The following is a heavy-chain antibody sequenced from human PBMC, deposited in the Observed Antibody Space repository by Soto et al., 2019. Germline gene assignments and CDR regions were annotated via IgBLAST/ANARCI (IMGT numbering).Heavy chain of an antibody. D-gene: IGHD6-19*01. Sequence: EVQLVESGGGLVQPGRSLRLSCEASGFTFSDYAMHWFRQVPGKGLEWVSGSSCDSAGRGYASSVKGRFTISRDNAKNSLYVQMNSLRPEDTALYYCVKVLPGCTCNAFDIWGQGTMVIVSS. CDR3: VKVLPGCTCNAFDI. CDR1: GFTFSDYA. J-gene: IGHJ3*02. V-gene: IGHV3-9*01. CDR2: SSCDSAGR.